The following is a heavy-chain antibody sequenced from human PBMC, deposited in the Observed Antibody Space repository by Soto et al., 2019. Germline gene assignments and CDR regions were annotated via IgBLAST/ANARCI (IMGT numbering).Heavy chain of an antibody. CDR2: IYQSGST. D-gene: IGHD2-21*02. J-gene: IGHJ5*02. CDR3: ARDMSGCSSSDCYLSGWFDP. V-gene: IGHV4-30-2*01. Sequence: SETLSLTCTVSGAPITSGAYSWSWIRQPPGKGLEWIGFIYQSGSTHYNPSLRSRVTISVDRSKNHFSLQLTSLTAADTAVYYCARDMSGCSSSDCYLSGWFDPWGPGTLVTVSS. CDR1: GAPITSGAYS.